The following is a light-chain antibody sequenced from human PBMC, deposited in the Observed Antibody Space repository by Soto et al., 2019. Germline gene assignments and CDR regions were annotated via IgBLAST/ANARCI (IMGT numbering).Light chain of an antibody. CDR3: ASWDASLSAWV. CDR2: RDS. CDR1: SSNIGSNV. Sequence: QPVLTQPPSGSRTPGQRVTISCSGSSSNIGSNVVCWYQHLPGTAPKLLISRDSQRPSGVPDRFSGSKSGTTASLAISGLRSEDEAYYYCASWDASLSAWVFGGGTKLTVL. J-gene: IGLJ3*02. V-gene: IGLV1-47*01.